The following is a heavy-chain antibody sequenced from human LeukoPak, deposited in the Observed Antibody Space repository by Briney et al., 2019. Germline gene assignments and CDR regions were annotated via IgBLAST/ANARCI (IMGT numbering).Heavy chain of an antibody. Sequence: GGSLRLSCAASGFTFSRYTMNWVRQAPGKGLEWVSSISSSSSYIYYADSVKGRFTISRDNAKNSLYLQMNSLRAEDTAVYYCARDGIVGATPIDYWGQGTLVTVSS. CDR3: ARDGIVGATPIDY. D-gene: IGHD1-26*01. CDR2: ISSSSSYI. CDR1: GFTFSRYT. V-gene: IGHV3-21*01. J-gene: IGHJ4*02.